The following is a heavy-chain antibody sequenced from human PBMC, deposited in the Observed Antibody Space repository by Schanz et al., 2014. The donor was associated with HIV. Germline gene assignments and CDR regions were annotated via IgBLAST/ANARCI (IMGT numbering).Heavy chain of an antibody. J-gene: IGHJ4*02. Sequence: EVQLLESGGGLVQPGGSLRLSCAASGFTFSSYAMSWVRQAPGKGLEWVSAISGSGGSTYYADSVKGRFTISRDNSKNTLYLQMNSLRAEDTAVYYCAKSPKPRNYYDSRGPFDYWGQGTLVTVSS. CDR3: AKSPKPRNYYDSRGPFDY. D-gene: IGHD3-22*01. V-gene: IGHV3-23*01. CDR1: GFTFSSYA. CDR2: ISGSGGST.